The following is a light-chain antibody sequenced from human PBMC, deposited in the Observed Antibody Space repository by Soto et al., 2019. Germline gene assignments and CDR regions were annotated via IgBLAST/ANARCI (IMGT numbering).Light chain of an antibody. CDR2: GTS. V-gene: IGKV3-20*01. Sequence: EIVLTQSPGTLSLSPGERATLSCRASQSVSNNYLAWYQQKPGQAPRLLIYGTSNRATGIPDRFSGSGSWTDFTLPISRLEHEDFAVYYCQQYRSTPPPTFGGGTKVEIK. CDR1: QSVSNNY. J-gene: IGKJ4*01. CDR3: QQYRSTPPPT.